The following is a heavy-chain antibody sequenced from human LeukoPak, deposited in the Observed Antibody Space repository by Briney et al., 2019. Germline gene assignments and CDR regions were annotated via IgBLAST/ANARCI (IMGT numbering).Heavy chain of an antibody. CDR1: GFTFSSYS. V-gene: IGHV3-21*01. J-gene: IGHJ4*02. CDR2: ISSSSSYI. CDR3: AREGIAAAGTFFDY. Sequence: GGSLRLSCAASGFTFSSYSMNWVRQAPGKGLEWVSSISSSSSYIYYADSVKGRFTISRDNAKNSLYLQMNSLRAEDTAVYYCAREGIAAAGTFFDYWGQGTLVTVSS. D-gene: IGHD6-13*01.